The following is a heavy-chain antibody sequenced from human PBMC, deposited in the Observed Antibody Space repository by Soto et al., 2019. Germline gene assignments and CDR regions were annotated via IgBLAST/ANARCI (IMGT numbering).Heavy chain of an antibody. V-gene: IGHV3-48*02. CDR3: AREGGTRIGDY. CDR2: ISSSSRTI. J-gene: IGHJ4*02. D-gene: IGHD3-10*02. Sequence: EVQLVESGGGLVQPGGSLRLSCLASGFTLSSYSMNWVRQAPGKGLEWVSDISSSSRTIYYADSVKGRFTSSRHNAKNSVYQQMNSLRDEDTAVYYSAREGGTRIGDYWGQGTLVTVSS. CDR1: GFTLSSYS.